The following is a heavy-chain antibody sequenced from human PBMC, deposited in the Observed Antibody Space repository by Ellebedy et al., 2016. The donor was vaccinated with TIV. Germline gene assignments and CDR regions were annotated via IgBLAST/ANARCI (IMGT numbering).Heavy chain of an antibody. CDR1: GGSISSSSYY. V-gene: IGHV4-39*07. CDR3: ARFVRATKAFDI. Sequence: MPSETLSLTCTVSGGSISSSSYYWGWIRLPPGKGLEWIGNIYYSGSTYYNPSLQSRVTISVDTSKNQFSLRLNSVTAAHTAVYYCARFVRATKAFDIWGQGTMVTVSS. D-gene: IGHD5-12*01. CDR2: IYYSGST. J-gene: IGHJ3*02.